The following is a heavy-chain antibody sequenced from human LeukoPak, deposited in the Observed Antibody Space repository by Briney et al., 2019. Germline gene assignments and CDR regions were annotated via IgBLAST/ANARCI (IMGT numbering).Heavy chain of an antibody. J-gene: IGHJ5*02. Sequence: QPGGSLRLSCAASGFTFSSYGMSWVRQAPGKGLEWVSTISGSGLTTYYADSVKGRFTISRDNSKNTLYLQMNSLRAEDTAVYYCPPYYDSSGFRWFDPWGQGTLVTVSS. D-gene: IGHD3-22*01. CDR3: PPYYDSSGFRWFDP. CDR2: ISGSGLTT. CDR1: GFTFSSYG. V-gene: IGHV3-23*01.